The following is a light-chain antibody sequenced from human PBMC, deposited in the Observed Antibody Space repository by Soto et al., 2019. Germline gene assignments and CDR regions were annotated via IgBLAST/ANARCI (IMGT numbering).Light chain of an antibody. V-gene: IGKV3-20*01. J-gene: IGKJ4*01. CDR2: GAS. CDR1: QRVRSSH. CDR3: QQYDSSPLT. Sequence: EIVLTQSPVTLSLSRGERATLSCRASQRVRSSHLAWYQQKPGQARRLLIYGASSRATGIPDRLSGSGSGTDFTLTISRLEPEDFAVYYCQQYDSSPLTFGGRTKVDIK.